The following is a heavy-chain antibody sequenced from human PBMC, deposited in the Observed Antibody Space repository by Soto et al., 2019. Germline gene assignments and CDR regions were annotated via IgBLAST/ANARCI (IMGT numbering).Heavy chain of an antibody. CDR1: GFTLSTYA. Sequence: GGSLRLSCVASGFTLSTYAMSWVRQAPGKGLEWVSGITGSGGSTYYADSVKGRFTISRDNSKSTVSLHMSSLRAEDTALYYCAKSTGGTANGMDVWGQGTTVTVSS. D-gene: IGHD2-8*02. CDR2: ITGSGGST. CDR3: AKSTGGTANGMDV. V-gene: IGHV3-23*01. J-gene: IGHJ6*02.